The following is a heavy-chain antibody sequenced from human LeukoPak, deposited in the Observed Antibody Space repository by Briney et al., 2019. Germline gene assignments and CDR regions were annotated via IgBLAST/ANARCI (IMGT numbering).Heavy chain of an antibody. D-gene: IGHD3-16*01. CDR3: ARGMTQCMDV. V-gene: IGHV1-8*01. Sequence: GASVKVSCKTSGYTFTSYDINWVRQATGQGLEWMGYMSPNSGNTGCVQKFQGRVTMTRNTSINTAYMELSSLRSEDTAVYYCARGMTQCMDVWGKGTTVTVSS. J-gene: IGHJ6*03. CDR1: GYTFTSYD. CDR2: MSPNSGNT.